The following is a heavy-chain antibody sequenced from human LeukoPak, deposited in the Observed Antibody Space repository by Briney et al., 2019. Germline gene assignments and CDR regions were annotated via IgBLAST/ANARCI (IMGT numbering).Heavy chain of an antibody. CDR2: IYAGDSDT. V-gene: IGHV5-51*01. Sequence: GESLKISCKGSGYKFANYWIAWVRQMPGKGLEWMGIIYAGDSDTRYSPSFQGQVTISADKSISTAYLQWSSLKASDTAMYYCARHGKYGDSSGYYSSHDAFDIWGQGTMVTVSS. CDR3: ARHGKYGDSSGYYSSHDAFDI. CDR1: GYKFANYW. J-gene: IGHJ3*02. D-gene: IGHD3-22*01.